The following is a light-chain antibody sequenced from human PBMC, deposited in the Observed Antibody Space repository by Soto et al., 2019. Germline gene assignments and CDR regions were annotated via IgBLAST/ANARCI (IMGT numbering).Light chain of an antibody. CDR2: GAS. Sequence: EIVMTQSPATLSMSRGERATLSCRASQSVSSNLAWYQQKPGQAPRLLIYGASTRATGIPARFSGSGSGTEFTLTTSSRQTEDFAVYYCQQYNNWPPWTFGQGTKVEIK. CDR3: QQYNNWPPWT. CDR1: QSVSSN. J-gene: IGKJ1*01. V-gene: IGKV3-15*01.